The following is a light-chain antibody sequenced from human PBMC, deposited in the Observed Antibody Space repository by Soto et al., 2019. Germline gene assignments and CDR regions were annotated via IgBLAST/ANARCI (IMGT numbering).Light chain of an antibody. CDR1: QRVLYSSNNKNY. V-gene: IGKV4-1*01. CDR2: WAS. J-gene: IGKJ2*01. CDR3: QQYYNTPYT. Sequence: DIVMTQSPDSLAVSLGERATINCKSSQRVLYSSNNKNYLAWYKQKPGQPPKFLISWASARESGVPDRFSGSGSGTDFTLTISSLQAEDVAVYYCQQYYNTPYTFGPGTKLEI.